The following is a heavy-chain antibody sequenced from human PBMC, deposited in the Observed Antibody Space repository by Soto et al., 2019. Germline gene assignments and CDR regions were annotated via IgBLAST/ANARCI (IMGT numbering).Heavy chain of an antibody. V-gene: IGHV3-30*18. CDR1: GFTFSSYC. Sequence: GGSLRLSCAASGFTFSSYCIYWVRQAPCKGLEWVAGISYDGSNKYYADSVKGRFTISRDNFRNTLYLQMSSLRVEDTAVYYCTKGSYSGIYSDFDYWGQRTLVAVSS. CDR2: ISYDGSNK. D-gene: IGHD1-26*01. CDR3: TKGSYSGIYSDFDY. J-gene: IGHJ4*02.